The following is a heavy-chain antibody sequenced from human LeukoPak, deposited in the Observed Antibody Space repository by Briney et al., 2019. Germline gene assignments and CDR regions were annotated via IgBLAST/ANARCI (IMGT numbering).Heavy chain of an antibody. CDR2: IYYSGST. J-gene: IGHJ4*02. Sequence: SETLSLTCTVSGGSISSGDYYWSWIRQPPGKGLEWIGYIYYSGSTYYNPSLKSRVTISVDTSKNQFSLKPSSVTAADTAVYYCARGRRYSLKTFDYWGQGTLVTVSS. V-gene: IGHV4-30-4*08. D-gene: IGHD1-1*01. CDR3: ARGRRYSLKTFDY. CDR1: GGSISSGDYY.